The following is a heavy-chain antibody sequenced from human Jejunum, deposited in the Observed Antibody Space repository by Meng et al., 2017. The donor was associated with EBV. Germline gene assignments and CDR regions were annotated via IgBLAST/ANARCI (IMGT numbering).Heavy chain of an antibody. CDR2: IYTGDIT. J-gene: IGHJ4*02. Sequence: EVQLVESGGGSIQPGGSLRLSCAASGFSVNTNYMTWVRQAPGKGLEWVSLIYTGDITYYADSVKGRFTISRDNSKNTLSLQMNSLRAEDTAVYYCARGQPYFDYWGQGTLVIVSS. CDR3: ARGQPYFDY. V-gene: IGHV3-53*01. CDR1: GFSVNTNY.